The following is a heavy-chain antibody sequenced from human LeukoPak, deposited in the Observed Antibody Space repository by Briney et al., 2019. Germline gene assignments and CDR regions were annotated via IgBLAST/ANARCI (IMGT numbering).Heavy chain of an antibody. J-gene: IGHJ4*02. Sequence: SETLSLTCTVSGGSISSYYWSWIRQPPGKGREWVGYIYYSGSTNYNPSLKSRVIISVDTSKNQFSLKLSSVTAADTAVYYCARVGVDYSGNIIKYYFDYWGQGTLVTVSS. CDR2: IYYSGST. CDR1: GGSISSYY. CDR3: ARVGVDYSGNIIKYYFDY. D-gene: IGHD4-23*01. V-gene: IGHV4-59*01.